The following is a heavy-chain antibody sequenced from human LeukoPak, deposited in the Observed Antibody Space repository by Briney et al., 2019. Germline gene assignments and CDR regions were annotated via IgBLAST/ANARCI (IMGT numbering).Heavy chain of an antibody. D-gene: IGHD3-22*01. V-gene: IGHV1-18*01. Sequence: ASVKVSCKASGYTFTSYGISWVRQAPGQGLEWMGWISAYNGNTNYAQKLQGRVTMTTDTSTSTAYMELRSLRSDDTAVYYCARTTYYYDSSGYLPPLYFDYWGQGTLVTVSS. CDR3: ARTTYYYDSSGYLPPLYFDY. CDR2: ISAYNGNT. J-gene: IGHJ4*02. CDR1: GYTFTSYG.